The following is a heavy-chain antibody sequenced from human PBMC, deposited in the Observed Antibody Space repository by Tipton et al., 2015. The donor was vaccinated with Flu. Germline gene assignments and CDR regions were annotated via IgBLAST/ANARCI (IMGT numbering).Heavy chain of an antibody. J-gene: IGHJ6*02. Sequence: QLVQSGAEVRKPGASVRVSCKASGYTFTSYNMHWVRQAPGQGLEWMGKINPSGGTTTYAQKFQGRVTMTRDTPTTTLYMELSSLTSEDTAVYFCARVNPPLYGDSHCGMGVGGQGTTVTVSS. V-gene: IGHV1-46*01. CDR2: INPSGGTT. D-gene: IGHD2-21*02. CDR3: ARVNPPLYGDSHCGMGV. CDR1: GYTFTSYN.